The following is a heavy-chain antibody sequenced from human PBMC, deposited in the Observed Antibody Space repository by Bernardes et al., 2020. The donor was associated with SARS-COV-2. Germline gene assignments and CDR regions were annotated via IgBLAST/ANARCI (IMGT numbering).Heavy chain of an antibody. CDR2: IDNSGGTT. CDR3: AKDRTYSGSYLDS. V-gene: IGHV3-23*01. CDR1: GFTFADYA. J-gene: IGHJ4*02. Sequence: FTFEASGFTFADYAMTWVRQAPGKGLEWVAGIDNSGGTTSYADSVEGRFTISRDNAKNTVYLQMNSLRAEDTAVFYCAKDRTYSGSYLDSWGQGTLGTVSS. D-gene: IGHD5-12*01.